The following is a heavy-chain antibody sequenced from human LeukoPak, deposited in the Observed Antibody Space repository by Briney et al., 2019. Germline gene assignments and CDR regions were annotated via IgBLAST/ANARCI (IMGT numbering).Heavy chain of an antibody. CDR1: GYTFINHY. CDR3: ARDSTYDYVWGSYRYPFDY. D-gene: IGHD3-16*02. J-gene: IGHJ4*02. CDR2: VSAYNGNT. Sequence: ASVRISCKPSGYTFINHYIHWVRQAPGQGLEWMGWVSAYNGNTNYAQKLQGRVTMTTDTSTSTAYMELRSLRSDDTAVYYCARDSTYDYVWGSYRYPFDYWGQGTLVTVSS. V-gene: IGHV1-18*04.